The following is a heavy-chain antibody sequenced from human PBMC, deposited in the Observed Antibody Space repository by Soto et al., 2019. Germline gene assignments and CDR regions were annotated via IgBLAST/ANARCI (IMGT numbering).Heavy chain of an antibody. J-gene: IGHJ6*02. Sequence: QVQLQESGPGLVKPSWTLSLTCAVSSGSIGSTSWWRWVRQTPGKRPAWIGESFHSGNTYYNPSLASRVTISVDTSKDQFSLILRSVTAANTAVYYCARRTWGMDVWGQGTTVTVSS. CDR1: SGSIGSTSW. CDR3: ARRTWGMDV. D-gene: IGHD2-8*01. V-gene: IGHV4-4*02. CDR2: SFHSGNT.